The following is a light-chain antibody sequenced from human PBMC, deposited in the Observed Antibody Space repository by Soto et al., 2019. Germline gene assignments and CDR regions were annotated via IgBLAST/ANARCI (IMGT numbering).Light chain of an antibody. V-gene: IGKV3-15*01. CDR3: PQPHTWPPT. J-gene: IGKJ1*01. CDR1: QSVSSN. CDR2: GAS. Sequence: ENVRTQAPATRSWSSAETATPPFRASQSVSSNLAWYQQKPGQAPRLLIYGASTRATGIPARFSGSGSGTEFTLTISRLQSADFAVYYCPQPHTWPPTFGQGTKVDIK.